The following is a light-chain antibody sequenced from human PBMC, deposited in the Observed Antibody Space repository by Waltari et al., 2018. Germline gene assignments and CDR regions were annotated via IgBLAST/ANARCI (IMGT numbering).Light chain of an antibody. CDR1: VLAKKY. V-gene: IGLV3-27*01. Sequence: SYELTQPSSVSVSPGQTARITCSGDVLAKKYARWFQQKPGQAPGVVIYKDRERPSGIPERFSGSSSGTTVTLTISGAQVEDEGDYYCYSATDNYRVFGGGTKLTVL. CDR2: KDR. J-gene: IGLJ3*02. CDR3: YSATDNYRV.